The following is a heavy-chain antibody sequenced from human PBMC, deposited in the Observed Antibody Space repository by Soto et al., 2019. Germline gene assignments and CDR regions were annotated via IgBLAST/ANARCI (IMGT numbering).Heavy chain of an antibody. J-gene: IGHJ4*02. CDR2: ITISGRDT. D-gene: IGHD3-10*01. V-gene: IGHV3-23*01. CDR3: RGNLPLNAY. CDR1: GLTFSSYA. Sequence: GGSLRLSCAASGLTFSSYAFSWVRQAPGKGLEWVSAITISGRDTYYTDSVKGRFTISRDNSKNTLYLQMNSLRADDSAVYYWRGNLPLNAYGGRGSLVPVSS.